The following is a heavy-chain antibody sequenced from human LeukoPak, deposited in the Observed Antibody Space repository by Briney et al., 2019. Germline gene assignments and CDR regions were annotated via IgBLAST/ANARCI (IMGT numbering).Heavy chain of an antibody. CDR1: GFMFSSNW. D-gene: IGHD3-3*01. Sequence: GGSLRLSCAASGFMFSSNWMSWVRQAPGKGLEWVSAISGSGGSTYYADSVKGRFTIARDNSKNTLYLQMNSLRAEDTAVYYCAKDPLRQEWLLYYYYGMDVWGQGTTVTVSS. V-gene: IGHV3-23*01. CDR3: AKDPLRQEWLLYYYYGMDV. CDR2: ISGSGGST. J-gene: IGHJ6*02.